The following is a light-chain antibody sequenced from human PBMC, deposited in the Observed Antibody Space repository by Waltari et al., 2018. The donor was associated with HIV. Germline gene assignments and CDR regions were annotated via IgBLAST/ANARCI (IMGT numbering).Light chain of an antibody. CDR3: QSADSSGSPYVV. CDR2: QDS. Sequence: SYELTQPTSVSVSPGQTARITCPGDALPKQYTYWYQQKPGQAPVLVIYQDSERPSGIPERFSGSNSGTTVTLTISGVQAEDEADYYCQSADSSGSPYVVFGGGTKLTVL. V-gene: IGLV3-25*03. CDR1: ALPKQY. J-gene: IGLJ2*01.